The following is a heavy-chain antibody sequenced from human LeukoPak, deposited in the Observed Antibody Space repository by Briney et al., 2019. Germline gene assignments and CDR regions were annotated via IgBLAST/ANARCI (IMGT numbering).Heavy chain of an antibody. CDR3: ARLTPRDSSGYYSGYFQH. D-gene: IGHD3-22*01. Sequence: SETLSLTCTVSGGSISSYYWSWIRQPPGKGLGWIGYIYTSGSTNYNPSLKSRVTISVDTSKNQFSLKLNSVTAADTAVYYCARLTPRDSSGYYSGYFQHWGQGTLVTVSS. CDR2: IYTSGST. CDR1: GGSISSYY. J-gene: IGHJ1*01. V-gene: IGHV4-4*09.